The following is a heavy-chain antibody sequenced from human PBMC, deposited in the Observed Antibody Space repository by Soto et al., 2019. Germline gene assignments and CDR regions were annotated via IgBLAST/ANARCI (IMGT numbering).Heavy chain of an antibody. Sequence: ASVKVSCKASGYTFTIYAMHWVLQAPGQRLEWMGWINAGNGNTKYSQKFQGRVTITRDTSASTAYMELSSLRSEDTAVYYCAPPQDYDGCLYTWGEGTLGT. CDR3: APPQDYDGCLYT. CDR1: GYTFTIYA. J-gene: IGHJ4*02. V-gene: IGHV1-3*01. CDR2: INAGNGNT. D-gene: IGHD3-22*01.